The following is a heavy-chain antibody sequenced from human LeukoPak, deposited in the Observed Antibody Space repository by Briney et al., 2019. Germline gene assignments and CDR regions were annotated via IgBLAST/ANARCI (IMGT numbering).Heavy chain of an antibody. Sequence: ASVKVSCKVSGYTLTELSMHWVRQAPGKGLEWMGGFDPEDGETIYAQKFQGRVTMTRNTSISTAYMELSSLRSEDTAVYYCARGRGSSWYYYRDYYYMDVWGKGTTVTISS. CDR2: FDPEDGET. D-gene: IGHD6-13*01. CDR1: GYTLTELS. J-gene: IGHJ6*03. V-gene: IGHV1-24*01. CDR3: ARGRGSSWYYYRDYYYMDV.